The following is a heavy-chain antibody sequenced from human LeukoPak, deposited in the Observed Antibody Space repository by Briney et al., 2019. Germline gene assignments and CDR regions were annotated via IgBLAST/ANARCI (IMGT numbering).Heavy chain of an antibody. V-gene: IGHV1-2*02. CDR1: GYTFTGYY. CDR2: INPNSSVT. D-gene: IGHD4-23*01. J-gene: IGHJ4*02. Sequence: ASVKVSCKTSGYTFTGYYMHWVRQAPGQGLDEMGWINPNSSVTNYAQRFQGRVTMTRNTSISAAYMELRWMTSDDTAVYYCARERGGNSPFDSWGQGTLVTVSS. CDR3: ARERGGNSPFDS.